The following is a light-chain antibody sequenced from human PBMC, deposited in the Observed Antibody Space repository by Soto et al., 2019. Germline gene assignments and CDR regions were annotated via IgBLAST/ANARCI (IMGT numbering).Light chain of an antibody. CDR2: GNS. J-gene: IGLJ2*01. Sequence: QSVLTQPPSVSGAPGQRVTISCTGSSSNIGAGYDVHWYQQLPGTAPKLLIFGNSNRPSGVPDRFSGSKSGTSASLAITGLQAEDGADYYCQSYDSSLSGSSVLFGGGTKLTVL. CDR3: QSYDSSLSGSSVL. V-gene: IGLV1-40*01. CDR1: SSNIGAGYD.